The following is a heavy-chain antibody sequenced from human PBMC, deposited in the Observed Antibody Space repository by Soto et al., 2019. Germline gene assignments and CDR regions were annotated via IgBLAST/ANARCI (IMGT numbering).Heavy chain of an antibody. V-gene: IGHV3-7*01. D-gene: IGHD2-2*01. CDR1: GFIFSSYW. J-gene: IGHJ4*02. CDR2: IKFDGSVK. CDR3: LRDSGWENVAIPPATQNHYLDC. Sequence: EVQLVESGGGLVQPGGSLRLSCEASGFIFSSYWMSWVRQTPGKGLEWVANIKFDGSVKQHVDSLKGRFIISRDNAKNSVYLQVNSVMAEDTAVYYCLRDSGWENVAIPPATQNHYLDCWGPGTLVSVSS.